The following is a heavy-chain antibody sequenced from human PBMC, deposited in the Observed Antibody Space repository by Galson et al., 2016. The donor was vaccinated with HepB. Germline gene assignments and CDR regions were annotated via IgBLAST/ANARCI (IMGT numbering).Heavy chain of an antibody. V-gene: IGHV3-11*06. D-gene: IGHD3-16*01. J-gene: IGHJ4*02. CDR2: ISRSSSYI. CDR3: AREGRGAYSNTIDS. Sequence: SLRLSCAASGFTFSDYYMSWIRQAPGKGLEWLSYISRSSSYIIYADSVKGRFTISRDDAKNSLYLQMNSLRAEDTAVYYCAREGRGAYSNTIDSWGQGTLVTVSS. CDR1: GFTFSDYY.